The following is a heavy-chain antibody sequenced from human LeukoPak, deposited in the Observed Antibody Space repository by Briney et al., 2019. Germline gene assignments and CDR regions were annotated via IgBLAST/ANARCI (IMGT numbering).Heavy chain of an antibody. CDR1: GFTFTNYA. D-gene: IGHD5-12*01. CDR3: AKNGYSTDSTF. J-gene: IGHJ4*02. Sequence: PGGSLRLSCAASGFTFTNYAMSWVRQAPGKGLEWVSAIAGSGASTYYADSVKGRFTISRDNSKNTVYLQMNSLRAEDTAVYFCAKNGYSTDSTFWGQGTLVTVSS. V-gene: IGHV3-23*01. CDR2: IAGSGAST.